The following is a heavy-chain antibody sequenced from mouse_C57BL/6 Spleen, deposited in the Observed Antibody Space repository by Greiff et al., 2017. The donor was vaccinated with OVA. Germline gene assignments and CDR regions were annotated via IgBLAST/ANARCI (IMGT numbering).Heavy chain of an antibody. D-gene: IGHD2-4*01. CDR2: INPSTGGN. CDR3: ALDYDDDVGAMDY. CDR1: GYTFTSYW. J-gene: IGHJ4*01. Sequence: QVQLQQPGPELVKPGASVKLSCKASGYTFTSYWMHWVKQRLGPGLEWIGTINPSTGGNNYNETFQSQATLTVDKSSSKAYMQLSSLTSEDSAVDYCALDYDDDVGAMDYWGQGTSVTVSS. V-gene: IGHV1-53*01.